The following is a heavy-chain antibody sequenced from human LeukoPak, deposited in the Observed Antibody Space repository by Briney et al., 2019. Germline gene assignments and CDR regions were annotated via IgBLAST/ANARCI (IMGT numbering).Heavy chain of an antibody. J-gene: IGHJ4*02. CDR2: IYTSVST. CDR1: GGSISSYY. V-gene: IGHV4-4*07. Sequence: SETLSLTCAVSGGSISSYYWSWIRQPAGKGLEWIGRIYTSVSTNSSPSLKSRVTLSLDTSRNQFSLRLSSVTAADTAVYYCAGDGRGYASSWYFDLWGQGTLVTVSS. D-gene: IGHD6-13*01. CDR3: AGDGRGYASSWYFDL.